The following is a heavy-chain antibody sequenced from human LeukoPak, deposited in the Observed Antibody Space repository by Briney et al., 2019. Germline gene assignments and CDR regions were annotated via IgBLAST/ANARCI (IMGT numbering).Heavy chain of an antibody. CDR2: INPSGGST. V-gene: IGHV1-46*01. J-gene: IGHJ4*02. D-gene: IGHD5-12*01. CDR3: ARESSGYATDY. Sequence: ASAKVSCKASGYTFTSYYMHWVRQAPGQGLEWMGIINPSGGSTSYAQKFQGRVTMTRDTSTSTVYMELSSLRSEDTAVYYCARESSGYATDYWGQGTLVTVSS. CDR1: GYTFTSYY.